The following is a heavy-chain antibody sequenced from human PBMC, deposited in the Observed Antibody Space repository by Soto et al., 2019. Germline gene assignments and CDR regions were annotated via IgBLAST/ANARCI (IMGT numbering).Heavy chain of an antibody. J-gene: IGHJ3*02. V-gene: IGHV3-11*01. CDR1: AFCFRDYY. D-gene: IGHD4-17*01. Sequence: PGWCLRLSCAASAFCFRDYYMTWIRHAPGKGVEWVLLIISSGSMTYYADFVKGRFTISRDNAKDSLFPQMNSLRVADTAGFYRARRWSYGDLGRNAFEIFVHRTKVTVS. CDR3: ARRWSYGDLGRNAFEI. CDR2: IISSGSMT.